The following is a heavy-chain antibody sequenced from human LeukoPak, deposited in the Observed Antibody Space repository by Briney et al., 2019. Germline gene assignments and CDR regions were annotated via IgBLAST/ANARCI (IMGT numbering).Heavy chain of an antibody. D-gene: IGHD3-22*01. CDR1: GYTFSSYS. J-gene: IGHJ4*02. CDR3: VRLRRNSDTSGFYYYYDF. CDR2: ISVRSNYI. V-gene: IGHV3-21*01. Sequence: GGSLRLSCLASGYTFSSYSINWVGQAPGKGLEGVSSISVRSNYIYYAESVRGRFRISRDDARDSLYLQMNSLRAEDTAVYYCVRLRRNSDTSGFYYYYDFWGQGTLVTVSS.